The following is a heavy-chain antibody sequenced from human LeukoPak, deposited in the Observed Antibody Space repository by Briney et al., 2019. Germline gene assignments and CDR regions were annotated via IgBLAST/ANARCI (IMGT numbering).Heavy chain of an antibody. V-gene: IGHV4-59*08. CDR2: IYYSGST. CDR3: ARGARAGYNLEPFDY. CDR1: GGSMSSYY. D-gene: IGHD5-24*01. Sequence: SETLSLTCTVSGGSMSSYYWSWIRQPPGKGLEWIGYIYYSGSTKYTPSLKSRVTISVDTSKNQFSLQLSSVTAADAAVYYCARGARAGYNLEPFDYWGQGTLVTVSS. J-gene: IGHJ4*02.